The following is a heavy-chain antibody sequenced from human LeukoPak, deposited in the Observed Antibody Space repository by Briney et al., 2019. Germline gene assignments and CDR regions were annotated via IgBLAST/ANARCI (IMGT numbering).Heavy chain of an antibody. CDR2: IYYSGST. Sequence: KSSETLSLTCTVSGGSISSGGYYWSWICQHPGKGLEWIGYIYYSGSTYYNPSLKSRVTISVDTSKNQFSLKLSSVTAADTAVYYCARHVGYTMIDKGYFDYWGQGTLVTVSS. J-gene: IGHJ4*02. V-gene: IGHV4-31*03. CDR1: GGSISSGGYY. CDR3: ARHVGYTMIDKGYFDY. D-gene: IGHD3-22*01.